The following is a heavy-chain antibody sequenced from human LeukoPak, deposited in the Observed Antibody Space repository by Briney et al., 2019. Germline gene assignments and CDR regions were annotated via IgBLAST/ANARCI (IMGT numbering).Heavy chain of an antibody. D-gene: IGHD3-3*01. V-gene: IGHV3-7*01. Sequence: PGGSLRLSCAASGFTFSSYWMSWVRQAPGKGLEWVGNIKQDGSEKWYVDSVKGRFTMSRDNAQNSLFLQMNSPRVEDTAVYYCARVGFSSGYYTGLGDWGQGTLVTVSS. CDR3: ARVGFSSGYYTGLGD. J-gene: IGHJ4*02. CDR2: IKQDGSEK. CDR1: GFTFSSYW.